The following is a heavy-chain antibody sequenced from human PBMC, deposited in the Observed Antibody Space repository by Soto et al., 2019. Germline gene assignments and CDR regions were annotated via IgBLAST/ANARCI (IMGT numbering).Heavy chain of an antibody. CDR2: ISDDGSTA. J-gene: IGHJ4*02. V-gene: IGHV3-74*01. D-gene: IGHD1-1*01. CDR3: ARGPRVSSTGTGAH. Sequence: GGSLRLSCAVSGFTFSAYWMHWVRQVPGKGLTWVSRISDDGSTATYADSVKGRLIISRDNAKNSLYLEMNTLRADDSGLYYCARGPRVSSTGTGAHWGRGTLVTVSS. CDR1: GFTFSAYW.